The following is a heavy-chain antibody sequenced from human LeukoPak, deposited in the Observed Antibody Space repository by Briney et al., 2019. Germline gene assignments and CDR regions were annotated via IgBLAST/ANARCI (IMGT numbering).Heavy chain of an antibody. CDR3: ARLPAASPYYFDY. J-gene: IGHJ4*02. CDR2: IYYSGST. Sequence: SETLSLTRTVSGGSISSSSYYWGWIRQPPGKGLEWIGSIYYSGSTYYNPSLKSRVTISVDTSKNQFSLKLSSVTAADTAVYYCARLPAASPYYFDYWGQGTLVTVSS. V-gene: IGHV4-39*01. CDR1: GGSISSSSYY. D-gene: IGHD2-2*01.